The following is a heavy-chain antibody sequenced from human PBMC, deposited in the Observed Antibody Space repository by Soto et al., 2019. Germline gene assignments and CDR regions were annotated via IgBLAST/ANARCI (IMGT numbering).Heavy chain of an antibody. CDR3: AKQPRDIVVVPAPNDAFDI. Sequence: PAGSLRLSCAASGFTFSSYAMSWVRQAPGKGLEWVSAISGSGGSTYYADSVKGRFTISRDNSKNTLYLQMNSLRAEDTAVYYCAKQPRDIVVVPAPNDAFDIWGQGTMVTVSS. V-gene: IGHV3-23*01. J-gene: IGHJ3*02. D-gene: IGHD2-2*01. CDR2: ISGSGGST. CDR1: GFTFSSYA.